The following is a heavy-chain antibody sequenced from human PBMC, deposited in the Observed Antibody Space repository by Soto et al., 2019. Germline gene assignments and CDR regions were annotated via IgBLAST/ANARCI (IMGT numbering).Heavy chain of an antibody. V-gene: IGHV3-49*04. Sequence: GGSLRLSCTASGFTFGDYAMSWVRQAPGKGLEWVGFIRSKAYGGTTEYAASVKGRFTISRDDSKSIAYLQMNSLKTEDTAVYYCTRDSADTAMDYYYYGMDVWGQGTTVTVSS. CDR3: TRDSADTAMDYYYYGMDV. CDR2: IRSKAYGGTT. J-gene: IGHJ6*02. D-gene: IGHD5-18*01. CDR1: GFTFGDYA.